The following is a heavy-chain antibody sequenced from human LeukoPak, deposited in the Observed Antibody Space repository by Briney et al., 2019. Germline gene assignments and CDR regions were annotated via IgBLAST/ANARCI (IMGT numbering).Heavy chain of an antibody. Sequence: GGSLRLSCVASGFTFSSYGMHWVRQAPGKGLEWVAVIWYDGSNKYYADPVNGRFTISRDNSKNMLYLQMNSLRAEDTAVYYYASQHLWGQGALVTVSS. CDR2: IWYDGSNK. CDR3: ASQHL. J-gene: IGHJ5*02. CDR1: GFTFSSYG. V-gene: IGHV3-33*01.